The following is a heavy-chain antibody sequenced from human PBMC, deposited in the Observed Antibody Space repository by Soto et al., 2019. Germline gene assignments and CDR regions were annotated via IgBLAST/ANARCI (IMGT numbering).Heavy chain of an antibody. D-gene: IGHD2-15*01. CDR3: ARDQTDSGGYSDX. J-gene: IGHJ4*02. CDR2: ICDDGSNE. CDR1: GFPFSSFG. Sequence: GGSLRLSCEASGFPFSSFGIHWVRQAPGKGLEWSAIICDDGSNEYYADSVKVRFTISRDNSKNTVYLQVSNLRAEDTAVYFCARDQTDSGGYSDXWGQGTLVTVSX. V-gene: IGHV3-33*01.